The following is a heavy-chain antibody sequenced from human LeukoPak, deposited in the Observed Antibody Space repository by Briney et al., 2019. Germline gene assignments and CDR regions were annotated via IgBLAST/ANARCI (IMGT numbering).Heavy chain of an antibody. D-gene: IGHD1-26*01. CDR3: ARGRGGGSYYVVLDY. J-gene: IGHJ4*02. CDR1: GYSISSGYY. V-gene: IGHV4-38-2*02. Sequence: SETLSLTCTVSGYSISSGYYWDWIRQPPGKGLEWIGSIYHSGSTYFNPSLKSRVTMSLDTSKNQFSLKLRSVTAADTAVYYCARGRGGGSYYVVLDYWGQGTLVNVSS. CDR2: IYHSGST.